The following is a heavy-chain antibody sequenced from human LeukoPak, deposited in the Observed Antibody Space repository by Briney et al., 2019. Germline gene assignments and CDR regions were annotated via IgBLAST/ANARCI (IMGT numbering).Heavy chain of an antibody. CDR2: ISAYNGNT. D-gene: IGHD5-18*01. J-gene: IGHJ6*02. V-gene: IGHV1-18*01. CDR3: ARDGYSYGYSYSTGVYGMDV. CDR1: GYTFTSYG. Sequence: ASVKVSCKASGYTFTSYGISWVRQAPGQGLEWMGWISAYNGNTNYAQKLQGRVTMTTDTSTSTAYMELRSLRSDDTAVYYCARDGYSYGYSYSTGVYGMDVWGQGTTVTVSS.